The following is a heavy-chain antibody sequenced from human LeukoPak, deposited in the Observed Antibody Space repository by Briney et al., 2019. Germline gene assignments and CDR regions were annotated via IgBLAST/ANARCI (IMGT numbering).Heavy chain of an antibody. Sequence: PSETLSLTCAVYGGSFSGYYWSWIRQPPGKGLEWIGYIYYSGSTNYNPSLKSRVTISVDTSKNQFSLKLSSVTAADTAVYYCARLSWGYDSSGYYSLYGMDVWGQGTTVTVSS. CDR2: IYYSGST. CDR3: ARLSWGYDSSGYYSLYGMDV. CDR1: GGSFSGYY. J-gene: IGHJ6*02. D-gene: IGHD3-22*01. V-gene: IGHV4-59*08.